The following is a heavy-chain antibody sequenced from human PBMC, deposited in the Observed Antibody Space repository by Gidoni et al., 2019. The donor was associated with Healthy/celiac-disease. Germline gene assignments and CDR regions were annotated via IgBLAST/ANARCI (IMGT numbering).Heavy chain of an antibody. CDR3: AKDNPPRRRGYDFWSGYYLDY. D-gene: IGHD3-3*01. J-gene: IGHJ4*02. Sequence: QVQLVESGGGVVQPGRSLRLSCAASGFTFSSYGMHWVRQAPGKGLEWVAVISYDGSNKYYADSVKGRFTISRDNSKNTLYLQMNSLRAEDTAVYYCAKDNPPRRRGYDFWSGYYLDYWGQGTLVTVSS. CDR2: ISYDGSNK. V-gene: IGHV3-30*18. CDR1: GFTFSSYG.